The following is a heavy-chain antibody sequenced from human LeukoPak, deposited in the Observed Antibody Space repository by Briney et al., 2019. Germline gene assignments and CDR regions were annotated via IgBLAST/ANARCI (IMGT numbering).Heavy chain of an antibody. CDR3: ARGVSNCSGGSCYSFDY. J-gene: IGHJ4*02. CDR1: DVSISSGSYY. V-gene: IGHV4-61*02. CDR2: IYTSGST. Sequence: SETLSLTCTVSDVSISSGSYYWSWIRQPAGKGLEWIGRIYTSGSTNYNPSLKSRVTISVDTSKNQFSLKLSSVTAADTAVYYCARGVSNCSGGSCYSFDYWGQGTLVTVSS. D-gene: IGHD2-15*01.